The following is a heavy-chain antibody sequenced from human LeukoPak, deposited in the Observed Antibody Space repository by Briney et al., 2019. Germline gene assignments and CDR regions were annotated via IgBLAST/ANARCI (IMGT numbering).Heavy chain of an antibody. D-gene: IGHD6-19*01. J-gene: IGHJ4*02. Sequence: GGSLRLSCAASGFTFSSYAMSWVRQAPGKGLERVAHIKRNTDTGTTNYGAPVEGRFTVSRDDSKNTLYLQMNSLKIEDTAVYYCTTGDRGWQDYWGQGTLVTVS. CDR2: IKRNTDTGTT. CDR1: GFTFSSYA. CDR3: TTGDRGWQDY. V-gene: IGHV3-15*01.